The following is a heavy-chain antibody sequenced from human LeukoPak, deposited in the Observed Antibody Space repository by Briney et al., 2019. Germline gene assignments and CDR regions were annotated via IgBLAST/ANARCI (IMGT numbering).Heavy chain of an antibody. Sequence: ASVKVSCKASGYTFTSYGIIWVRQAPGQGREWMGWISAYNGNTNYVQNLQGRVTMTTDTSTSPAYMELRSLRSDDTAVYYCARSGSGSYYYYMDVWGKGTTVTVSS. V-gene: IGHV1-18*01. J-gene: IGHJ6*03. CDR1: GYTFTSYG. D-gene: IGHD1-26*01. CDR2: ISAYNGNT. CDR3: ARSGSGSYYYYMDV.